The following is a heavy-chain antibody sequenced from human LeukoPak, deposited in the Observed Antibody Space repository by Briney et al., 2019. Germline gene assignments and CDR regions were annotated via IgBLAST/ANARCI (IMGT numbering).Heavy chain of an antibody. CDR2: IYTGGST. V-gene: IGHV3-53*01. CDR3: ARGSFGVAGYFDN. D-gene: IGHD6-19*01. J-gene: IGHJ4*02. Sequence: PGGSLRLSCAASGFTVSSNYMSWVRQAPGKGLEWVSVIYTGGSTYYADSVKGRFTVSRDIPKNTLYLQMNSLRAEDTAVYYCARGSFGVAGYFDNWGQGTLVTVSS. CDR1: GFTVSSNY.